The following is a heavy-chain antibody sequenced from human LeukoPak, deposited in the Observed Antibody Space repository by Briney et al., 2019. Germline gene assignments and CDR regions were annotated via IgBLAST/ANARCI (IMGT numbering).Heavy chain of an antibody. Sequence: GGSLRLSCAASGFTFSSYVMHWVRQAPGKGLEWVAFIRYDGSNKYYSDSVKGRFTISRDNSKNTLYLQMNSLRPEDTAVYYCARGGYYGSGNDFRFDPWGQGTLVTVSS. CDR3: ARGGYYGSGNDFRFDP. CDR1: GFTFSSYV. J-gene: IGHJ5*02. D-gene: IGHD3-10*01. V-gene: IGHV3-30*02. CDR2: IRYDGSNK.